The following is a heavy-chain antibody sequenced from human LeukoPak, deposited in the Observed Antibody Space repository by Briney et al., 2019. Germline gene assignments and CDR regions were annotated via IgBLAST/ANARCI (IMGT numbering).Heavy chain of an antibody. J-gene: IGHJ4*02. D-gene: IGHD2-2*01. V-gene: IGHV3-30*18. CDR2: ISYDGSNE. CDR1: GFTFSTYG. CDR3: AKDVPTAYFDY. Sequence: GGSLRLSCVASGFTFSTYGMYWVRQAPGKGLEWLAVISYDGSNEYYADSVKGRFTISRDNSKTTLYLQMNSLRAEDTAVYYCAKDVPTAYFDYWGQGTLVTVSS.